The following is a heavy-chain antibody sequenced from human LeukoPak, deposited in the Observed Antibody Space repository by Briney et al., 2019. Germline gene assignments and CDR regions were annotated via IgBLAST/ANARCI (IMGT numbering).Heavy chain of an antibody. V-gene: IGHV1-8*01. Sequence: ASVKVSRKASGYTFTSYDLNWVRQAPGQGLEWIGWMNPNSGNTGYAQKFPGRVTLTRSTSISTAYMGLRSLTSEDTAVYYCARDYGGNAGWFDPWGQGTLVTVSS. J-gene: IGHJ5*02. CDR2: MNPNSGNT. CDR3: ARDYGGNAGWFDP. D-gene: IGHD4-23*01. CDR1: GYTFTSYD.